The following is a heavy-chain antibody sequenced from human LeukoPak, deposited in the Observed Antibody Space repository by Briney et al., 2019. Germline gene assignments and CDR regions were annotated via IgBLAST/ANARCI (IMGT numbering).Heavy chain of an antibody. CDR1: GFSLIIYP. CDR2: ITGSGGST. V-gene: IGHV3-64*04. J-gene: IGHJ6*02. Sequence: GGSLRRSCLASGFSLIIYPMHWFRQAPGKGLEDVSSITGSGGSTYYATYVKGRFTISRDSAKSSVYLQMTSLRAEDTAVYDCARRLPYNGMDVWGQGTTVTVSS. CDR3: ARRLPYNGMDV.